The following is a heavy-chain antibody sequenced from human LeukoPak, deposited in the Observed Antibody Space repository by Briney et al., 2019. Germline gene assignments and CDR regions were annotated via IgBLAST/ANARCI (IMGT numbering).Heavy chain of an antibody. CDR1: GFTFSNYE. J-gene: IGHJ4*02. V-gene: IGHV3-48*03. Sequence: GGSLRLSCAASGFTFSNYEMNWVRQAPGKGLDWVSYIGSRGATIYYADSVKGLFIISRDNAKNSLYLQMNSLRAEDTAVYYCARRSGIGVACVFDYGGQGTLVTVSS. CDR3: ARRSGIGVACVFDY. CDR2: IGSRGATI. D-gene: IGHD6-19*01.